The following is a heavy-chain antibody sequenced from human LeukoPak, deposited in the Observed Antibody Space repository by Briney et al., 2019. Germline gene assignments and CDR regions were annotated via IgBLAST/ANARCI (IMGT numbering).Heavy chain of an antibody. Sequence: PSETLSLTCTVSGGSISSYYWSWIRQPPGKGLEWIGYIYYSGSTNYNPSLKSRVTISVDTSKNQFSLKLSSVTAADTAVYYCAREWDYDFWSGYYSGGSWFDPWGQGTLVTVSS. D-gene: IGHD3-3*01. CDR1: GGSISSYY. J-gene: IGHJ5*02. V-gene: IGHV4-59*12. CDR3: AREWDYDFWSGYYSGGSWFDP. CDR2: IYYSGST.